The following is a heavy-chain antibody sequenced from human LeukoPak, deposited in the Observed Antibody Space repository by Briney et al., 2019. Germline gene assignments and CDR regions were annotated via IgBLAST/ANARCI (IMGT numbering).Heavy chain of an antibody. CDR3: ARHTIAAAGYDFDY. CDR1: GFTFSSYG. J-gene: IGHJ4*02. CDR2: IWYDGSNK. D-gene: IGHD6-13*01. Sequence: PGRSLRLSCAASGFTFSSYGMHWVRQAPGKGLEWVAVIWYDGSNKYYADSVKGRFTISRDNSKNTLYLQMNSLRAEDTAVYYCARHTIAAAGYDFDYWGQGTLVTVSS. V-gene: IGHV3-33*01.